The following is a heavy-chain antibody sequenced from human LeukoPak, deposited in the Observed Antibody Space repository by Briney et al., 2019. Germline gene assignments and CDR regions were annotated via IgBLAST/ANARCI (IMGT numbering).Heavy chain of an antibody. J-gene: IGHJ3*01. CDR1: GFIFSNYA. Sequence: PGGSLRLSCSASGFIFSNYAMHWVRQAPGEGLEYVSAISCNEISTFYADSVKGRFTISRDNSKNSLYLQMSSLRPEDTAVYYCVKDWDCSSPTCYAGAFDVWGQGTMVTVSS. CDR2: ISCNEIST. V-gene: IGHV3-64D*09. CDR3: VKDWDCSSPTCYAGAFDV. D-gene: IGHD2-2*01.